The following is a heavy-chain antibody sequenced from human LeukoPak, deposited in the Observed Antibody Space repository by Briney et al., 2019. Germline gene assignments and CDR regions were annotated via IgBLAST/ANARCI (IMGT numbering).Heavy chain of an antibody. J-gene: IGHJ4*02. CDR1: GFTFSSYS. CDR3: ARVPQSMVRGVVITEFYFDS. Sequence: GGSLRLSCAASGFTFSSYSMNWVRPAPGKGLEWVSYISGSSGTRYYADSVKGRFTISRDNAKNSLYLQMNSLRADDTAVYYCARVPQSMVRGVVITEFYFDSWGEGTLVTVSS. CDR2: ISGSSGTR. V-gene: IGHV3-48*04. D-gene: IGHD3-10*01.